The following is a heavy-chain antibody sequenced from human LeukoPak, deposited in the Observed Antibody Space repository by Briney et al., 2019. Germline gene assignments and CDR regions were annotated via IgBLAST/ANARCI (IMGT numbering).Heavy chain of an antibody. V-gene: IGHV1-69*13. CDR3: ARDIVVVPAAIHHYYYMDV. Sequence: SVKVSCKASGGTFSSYAISWVRQAPGQGLEWMGGIIPIFGTANYAQKFQGRVTITADESTSTAYMELSSLRSEDTAVYYCARDIVVVPAAIHHYYYMDVWGKGTTVTVSS. D-gene: IGHD2-2*02. CDR1: GGTFSSYA. J-gene: IGHJ6*03. CDR2: IIPIFGTA.